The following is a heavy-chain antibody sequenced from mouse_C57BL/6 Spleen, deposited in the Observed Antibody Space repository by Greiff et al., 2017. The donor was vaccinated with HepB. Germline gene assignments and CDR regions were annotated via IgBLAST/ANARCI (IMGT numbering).Heavy chain of an antibody. Sequence: QVQLQQPGAELVKPGASVKLSCKASGYTFTSYWMQWVKQRPGQGLEWIGEIDPSDSYTNYNQKFKGKATLTVDTSSSTAYMQLSSLTSEDSAVYYSAKGFAYWGQGTLVTVSA. CDR1: GYTFTSYW. V-gene: IGHV1-50*01. CDR3: AKGFAY. CDR2: IDPSDSYT. J-gene: IGHJ3*01.